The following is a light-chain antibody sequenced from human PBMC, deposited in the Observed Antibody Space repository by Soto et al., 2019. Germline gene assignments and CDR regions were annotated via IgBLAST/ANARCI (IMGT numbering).Light chain of an antibody. CDR2: DVS. Sequence: QSALTQPRSVSGSPGQSVTISCTGTSSDVGGYHYVSWYQQHPGKAPKLMIYDVSKRPSGVPDRFSGSKSGNTASLTISGRQAEDEADYYCCSYAGSYTYVFGTGTKLTVL. J-gene: IGLJ1*01. CDR3: CSYAGSYTYV. V-gene: IGLV2-11*01. CDR1: SSDVGGYHY.